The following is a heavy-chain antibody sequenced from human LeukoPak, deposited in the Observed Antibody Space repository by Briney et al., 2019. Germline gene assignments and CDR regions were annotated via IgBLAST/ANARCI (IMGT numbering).Heavy chain of an antibody. CDR2: IQFHGSDI. CDR1: GFTFSNSG. D-gene: IGHD6-19*01. V-gene: IGHV3-30*02. CDR3: AREGTTLMHSSGLY. Sequence: PGGSLRLSCAASGFTFSNSGMHWVRQAPGRGLEWVAFIQFHGSDIFYADSVEGRFTISRDNSKNTLYLQMNSLRAEDTAVYYCAREGTTLMHSSGLYWGQGTLVTVSS. J-gene: IGHJ4*02.